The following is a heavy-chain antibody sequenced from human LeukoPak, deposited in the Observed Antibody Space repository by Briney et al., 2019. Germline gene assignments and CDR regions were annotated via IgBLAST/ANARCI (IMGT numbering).Heavy chain of an antibody. V-gene: IGHV4-39*07. Sequence: SETLSLTCTVSGGTISSSSYYWGWIRQAPGKGLEWIGERYHDGRRTYNPSLKSRVSISLDESENQFSLELTSVTAADTAVYFCAREKGYLMEVDVWGQGTTVTVSS. CDR1: GGTISSSSYY. CDR2: RYHDGRR. J-gene: IGHJ6*02. D-gene: IGHD6-13*01. CDR3: AREKGYLMEVDV.